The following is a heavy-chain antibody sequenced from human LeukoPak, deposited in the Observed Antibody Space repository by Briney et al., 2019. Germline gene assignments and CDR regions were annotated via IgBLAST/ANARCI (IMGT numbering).Heavy chain of an antibody. V-gene: IGHV4-59*08. CDR3: ARHGSSGFRPFDY. Sequence: SETLSLTCTVCGGSISSYYWRWLRQPPGKAREGIWYIYYSGCTNYNASLKSRVTISVDRSKNQFSLKVSSVPAGDTAVYYCARHGSSGFRPFDYWGQGTLVTVSS. D-gene: IGHD6-19*01. J-gene: IGHJ4*02. CDR1: GGSISSYY. CDR2: IYYSGCT.